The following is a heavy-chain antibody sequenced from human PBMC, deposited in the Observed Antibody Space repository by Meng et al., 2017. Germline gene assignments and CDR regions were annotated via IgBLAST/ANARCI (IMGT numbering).Heavy chain of an antibody. CDR2: IYYSGST. CDR3: ARTWGVRKENYFQH. J-gene: IGHJ1*01. CDR1: GGSISSSSYY. Sequence: SETLSLTCTVSGGSISSSSYYWGWIRQPPGKGLEWIGSIYYSGSTYYNPSLKSRVTISVDTSKNQFSLKLSSVTAADTAVYYCARTWGVRKENYFQHWGQGTLVTVSS. V-gene: IGHV4-39*07. D-gene: IGHD3-10*02.